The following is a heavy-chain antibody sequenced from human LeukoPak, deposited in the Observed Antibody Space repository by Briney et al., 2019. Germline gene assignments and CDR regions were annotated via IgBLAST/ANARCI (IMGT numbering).Heavy chain of an antibody. J-gene: IGHJ6*02. D-gene: IGHD4-17*01. CDR1: GFSFSSYW. Sequence: GGSLRLSCEASGFSFSSYWMHWVRQAPGEGPVWVSLIRSDGTSTSYADSVKGRFTISRDNAKNTLYLQMNSLRAEDTAVYYCARDDGRTVDYGMDVWGQGTTVTVSS. V-gene: IGHV3-74*01. CDR3: ARDDGRTVDYGMDV. CDR2: IRSDGTST.